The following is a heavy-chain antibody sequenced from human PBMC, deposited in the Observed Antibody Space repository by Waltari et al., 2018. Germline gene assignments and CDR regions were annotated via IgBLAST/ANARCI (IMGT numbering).Heavy chain of an antibody. CDR1: GYTFPGYY. Sequence: QVQLVQSGAEVEKPGASVKVSCKTSGYTFPGYYMHWVRQAPGQGLEWMGWVNANSGGTKYAQKLQDRVTMTRDTSISTVYLELSRLRSDDTAVYYCASQVGTDYYFDYWGQGTLVTVSS. J-gene: IGHJ4*02. V-gene: IGHV1-2*02. CDR3: ASQVGTDYYFDY. CDR2: VNANSGGT. D-gene: IGHD1-26*01.